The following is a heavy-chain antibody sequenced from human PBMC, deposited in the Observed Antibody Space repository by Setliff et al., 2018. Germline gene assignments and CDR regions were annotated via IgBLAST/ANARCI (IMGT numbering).Heavy chain of an antibody. J-gene: IGHJ6*02. CDR1: GFDFSYYY. D-gene: IGHD3-10*01. CDR3: ARDGVFYAMDL. V-gene: IGHV3-11*04. Sequence: PGGSLRLSCAASGFDFSYYYMSWARQAPGKGLEWVSGVSGTGGITYYSDSLRGRFTISRDNAKNSLYLQMNSLRAEDSAVYYCARDGVFYAMDLWGQGTTVTVSS. CDR2: VSGTGGIT.